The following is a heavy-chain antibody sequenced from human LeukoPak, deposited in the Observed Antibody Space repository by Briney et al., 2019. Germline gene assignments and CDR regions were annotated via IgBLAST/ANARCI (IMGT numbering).Heavy chain of an antibody. Sequence: SVKVSCKASGGTFSSYAISWVRQAPGQGREWMGGIIPIFGTATYAQKFQGRVTITTDESTSTAYMELSSLRSEDTAVYYCASYRYSSSWYPTFDYWGQGTLVTVSS. D-gene: IGHD6-13*01. J-gene: IGHJ4*02. V-gene: IGHV1-69*05. CDR2: IIPIFGTA. CDR1: GGTFSSYA. CDR3: ASYRYSSSWYPTFDY.